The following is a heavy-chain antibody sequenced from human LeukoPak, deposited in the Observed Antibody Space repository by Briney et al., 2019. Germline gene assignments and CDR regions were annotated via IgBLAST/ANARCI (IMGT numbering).Heavy chain of an antibody. CDR3: VGSIAAAGTGY. Sequence: SETLSLTCTVSCGSISSSSYYWGWIRQPPGKGLEWIGSIYYSGSTYYNPSLKSRVAISVDTSKNQFSLKLSSVTAADTAVYYCVGSIAAAGTGYWGQGTLVTVSS. CDR1: CGSISSSSYY. J-gene: IGHJ4*02. V-gene: IGHV4-39*01. CDR2: IYYSGST. D-gene: IGHD6-13*01.